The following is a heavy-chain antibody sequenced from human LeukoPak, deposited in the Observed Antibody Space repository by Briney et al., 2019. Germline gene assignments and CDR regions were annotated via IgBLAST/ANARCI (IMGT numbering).Heavy chain of an antibody. V-gene: IGHV1-69*01. CDR2: IIPIFGTA. CDR1: GGTFSSYA. D-gene: IGHD3-10*01. Sequence: SVKVSCKASGGTFSSYAISWVRQAPGQGLEWMGGIIPIFGTANYAQKFQGRVTITADESTSTAYIELSSLRSEDTAVYYCAREFSYYGSGKYGMDVWGQGTTVTVSS. J-gene: IGHJ6*02. CDR3: AREFSYYGSGKYGMDV.